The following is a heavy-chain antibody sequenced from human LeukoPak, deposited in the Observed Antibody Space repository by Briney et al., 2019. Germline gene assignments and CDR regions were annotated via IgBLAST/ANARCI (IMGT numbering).Heavy chain of an antibody. D-gene: IGHD2-2*02. CDR2: ISENGVST. Sequence: GGSLRLSCAASGFTFNNYAMTWVRQAQGKGLEWVSGISENGVSTYYADSVKGRFTISRDNSKSTLYLQMNSLRAEDTALYYCARSVRSCTSTNCYTWGQGTLVTVSS. CDR3: ARSVRSCTSTNCYT. CDR1: GFTFNNYA. J-gene: IGHJ5*02. V-gene: IGHV3-23*01.